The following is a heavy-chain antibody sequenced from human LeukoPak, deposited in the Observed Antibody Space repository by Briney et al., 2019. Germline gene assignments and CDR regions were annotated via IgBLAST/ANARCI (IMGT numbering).Heavy chain of an antibody. CDR2: IDPGDSDT. V-gene: IGHV5-51*01. Sequence: GESLKISCKGSGYSFTSYWIGWVRQMPGKGLEWMGIIDPGDSDTRYSPSFQGQVTISADKSISTAYLQWSSLKASDTAMYYCASAGIAVAGTFNFDYWGQGTLVTVSS. CDR1: GYSFTSYW. J-gene: IGHJ4*02. CDR3: ASAGIAVAGTFNFDY. D-gene: IGHD6-19*01.